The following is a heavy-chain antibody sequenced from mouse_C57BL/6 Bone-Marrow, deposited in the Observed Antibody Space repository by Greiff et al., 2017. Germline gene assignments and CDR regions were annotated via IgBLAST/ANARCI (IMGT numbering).Heavy chain of an antibody. CDR3: ARLEDIYYDYGGDY. Sequence: QVQLQQPGAELVKPGASVKLSCKASGYTFTSYWMHWVKQRPGQGLEWIGMIHPNSGSTNYNEKFKSKATLTVDNSSSTAYMQLSSLTSEDSAVYYCARLEDIYYDYGGDYWGQGTSVTVSS. V-gene: IGHV1-64*01. CDR2: IHPNSGST. J-gene: IGHJ4*01. CDR1: GYTFTSYW. D-gene: IGHD2-4*01.